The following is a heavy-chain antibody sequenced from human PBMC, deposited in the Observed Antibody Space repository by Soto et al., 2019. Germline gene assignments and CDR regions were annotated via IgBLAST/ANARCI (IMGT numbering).Heavy chain of an antibody. J-gene: IGHJ4*02. D-gene: IGHD1-7*01. V-gene: IGHV4-4*02. CDR3: ASRDPGTSVDY. CDR1: GDSISGSQW. Sequence: TLSLTCAVSGDSISGSQWWSWVRQPPGQGLEWIGEIYRTGSTNYNPSLKSRVTISLDKPENQFSLKVTSLTAADTAVYYCASRDPGTSVDYWGQGTLVTVSS. CDR2: IYRTGST.